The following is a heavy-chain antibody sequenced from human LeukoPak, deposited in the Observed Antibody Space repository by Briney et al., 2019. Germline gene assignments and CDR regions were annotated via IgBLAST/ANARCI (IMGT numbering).Heavy chain of an antibody. Sequence: GRSLRLSCAASGFTFSSYGMHWVRQAPGKGLEWVAVISYDGSNKYYADSVKGRFTISRDNAKNSLYLQMNSLRAEDTAVYYCARVGEGYYYDSSGYSWFDPWGQGTLVTVSS. D-gene: IGHD3-22*01. J-gene: IGHJ5*02. CDR2: ISYDGSNK. CDR1: GFTFSSYG. V-gene: IGHV3-30*03. CDR3: ARVGEGYYYDSSGYSWFDP.